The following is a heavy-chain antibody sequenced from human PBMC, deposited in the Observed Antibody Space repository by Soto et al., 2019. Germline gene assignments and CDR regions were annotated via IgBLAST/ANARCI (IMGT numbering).Heavy chain of an antibody. Sequence: VRLMRSGPEGRRPGASVTVSCKASAYTFTPNLSHWVGRAPGQGLEWMGYINPKSGNTHYSQTFRGRVSMTIDTSTDTANMGLSSLKSDDTAVYFCARVPGHKNSRGDFWGQGTPITVSS. D-gene: IGHD1-7*01. V-gene: IGHV1-2*02. CDR3: ARVPGHKNSRGDF. CDR2: INPKSGNT. CDR1: AYTFTPNL. J-gene: IGHJ4*02.